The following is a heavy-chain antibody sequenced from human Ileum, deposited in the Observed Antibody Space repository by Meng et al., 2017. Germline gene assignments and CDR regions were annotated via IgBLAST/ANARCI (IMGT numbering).Heavy chain of an antibody. CDR2: VNPSDGGT. V-gene: IGHV1-46*01. CDR1: GYTFTRYH. Sequence: ASVQVSCKASGYTFTRYHVHGVRQAPGQGLEWMGLVNPSDGGTTYPQKFQGRVTMTRDTSTSTVYMELSSLTSEDTAVYYCARDLVGWGSSQYWGRGTLVTVSS. J-gene: IGHJ4*02. CDR3: ARDLVGWGSSQY. D-gene: IGHD3-16*01.